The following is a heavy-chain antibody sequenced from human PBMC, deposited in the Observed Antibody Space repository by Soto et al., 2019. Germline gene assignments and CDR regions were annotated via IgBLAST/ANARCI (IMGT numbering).Heavy chain of an antibody. J-gene: IGHJ5*02. CDR2: INHSGST. Sequence: PSETLSLTCAVYGGSFSGYYWSWIHQPPGKGLEWIGEINHSGSTNYNPSLKSRVTISVDTSKNQFSLKLSSVTAADTAVYYCARAGYSSSWYLWLDPWGQGTLVTVSS. CDR1: GGSFSGYY. V-gene: IGHV4-34*01. CDR3: ARAGYSSSWYLWLDP. D-gene: IGHD6-13*01.